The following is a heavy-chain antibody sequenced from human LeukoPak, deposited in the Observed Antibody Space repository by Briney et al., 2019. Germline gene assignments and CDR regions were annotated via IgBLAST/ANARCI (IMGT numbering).Heavy chain of an antibody. V-gene: IGHV1-69*01. CDR2: IIPIFGTA. CDR1: GGTFSSYA. J-gene: IGHJ3*02. D-gene: IGHD1-26*01. CDR3: AALLNLELSDAFDI. Sequence: ASVKVSCKASGGTFSSYAISWVRQAPGQGLEWMGGIIPIFGTANYAQKFQGRVTITADESTSTAYMELSSLRSEDTAVYYCAALLNLELSDAFDIWGQGTMVTVSS.